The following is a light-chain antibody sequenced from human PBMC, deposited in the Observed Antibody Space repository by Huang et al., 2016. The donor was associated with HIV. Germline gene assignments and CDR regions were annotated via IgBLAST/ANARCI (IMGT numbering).Light chain of an antibody. J-gene: IGKJ4*02. Sequence: EIVMTQSPATLSVSPGESVTLSCRASQSLNNYLAWYQQKPGQAPRLLIYDASIRAAGIPARVSGGGSGTEFTLTISSLQSDDSAVYYCQQYTNWPPKTFGRGTKVEI. CDR1: QSLNNY. CDR3: QQYTNWPPKT. V-gene: IGKV3D-15*01. CDR2: DAS.